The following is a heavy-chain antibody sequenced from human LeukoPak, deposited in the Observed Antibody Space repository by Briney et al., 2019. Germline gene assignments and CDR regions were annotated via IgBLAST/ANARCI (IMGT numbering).Heavy chain of an antibody. V-gene: IGHV3-74*01. CDR2: IEGDWSTT. J-gene: IGHJ4*02. CDR1: GFTFSYYW. CDR3: AKGRGIAARQSLDY. D-gene: IGHD6-6*01. Sequence: GGSLRLSCAASGFTFSYYWMLWVRQAPGQGLVWVSRIEGDWSTTNYADSVKGRFTVSRDNAKNTLYLEMNSLRAEDTAVYYCAKGRGIAARQSLDYWGQGTLVTVSP.